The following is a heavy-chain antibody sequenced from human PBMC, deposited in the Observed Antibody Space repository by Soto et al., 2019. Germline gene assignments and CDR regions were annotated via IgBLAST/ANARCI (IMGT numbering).Heavy chain of an antibody. D-gene: IGHD6-13*01. CDR1: GGTFSSYA. Sequence: SVKVSCKASGGTFSSYAISWVRQAPGQGLEWMGGIIPIFGTANYAQKFQGRVTITADESTSTAYMGLSSLRSEDTAVYYCARDRLAAADYYYYGMDVWGQGTTVTVSS. V-gene: IGHV1-69*13. CDR2: IIPIFGTA. J-gene: IGHJ6*02. CDR3: ARDRLAAADYYYYGMDV.